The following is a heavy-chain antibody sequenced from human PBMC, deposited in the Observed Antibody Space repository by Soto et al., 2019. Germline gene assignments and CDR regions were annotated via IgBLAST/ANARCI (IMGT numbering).Heavy chain of an antibody. CDR3: ARDWNHSNWFDP. Sequence: GASVKVSCKASGGTFSSYAISWVRQAPGQGLEWMGGIIPIFGTANYAQKFQGRVTITADKSTSTAYMELSSLRSVDTAVYYCARDWNHSNWFDPWGQGTLVTVSS. CDR2: IIPIFGTA. V-gene: IGHV1-69*06. CDR1: GGTFSSYA. J-gene: IGHJ5*02. D-gene: IGHD1-1*01.